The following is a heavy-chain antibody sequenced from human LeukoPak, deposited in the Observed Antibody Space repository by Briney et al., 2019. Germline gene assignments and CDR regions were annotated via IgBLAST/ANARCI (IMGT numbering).Heavy chain of an antibody. V-gene: IGHV3-11*04. D-gene: IGHD3-22*01. Sequence: KAGGSLRLSCAASGFTFSDYYMSWIRQAPGKGLEWVSYISSSGSTIYYADSVRGRFTISRDNAKNSLYLQMNSLRAEDTAVYYCAGGRASSGYFYYFDYWGQGTLVTVSS. CDR2: ISSSGSTI. CDR3: AGGRASSGYFYYFDY. CDR1: GFTFSDYY. J-gene: IGHJ4*02.